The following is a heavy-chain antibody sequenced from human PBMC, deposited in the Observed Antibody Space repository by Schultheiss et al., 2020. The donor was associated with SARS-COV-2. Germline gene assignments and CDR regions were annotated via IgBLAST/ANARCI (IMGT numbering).Heavy chain of an antibody. D-gene: IGHD4-17*01. Sequence: SETLSLTCAVSGYSISSSNWWGWIRQPPGKGLEWIGYIYYSGSTNYNPSLKSRVTISVDTSKNQFSLKLSSVTAADTAVYYCASGGDYAAVDVWGKGTTVTVSS. CDR1: GYSISSSNW. V-gene: IGHV4-28*01. CDR2: IYYSGST. J-gene: IGHJ6*04. CDR3: ASGGDYAAVDV.